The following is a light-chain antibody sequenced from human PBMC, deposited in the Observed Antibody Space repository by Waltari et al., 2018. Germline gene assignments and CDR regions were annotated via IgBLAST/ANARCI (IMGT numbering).Light chain of an antibody. V-gene: IGKV1-39*01. Sequence: DIQMTQSPSSLSASLGDRVTITCRASQSVLTYLNWYQQKPGKAPELLIYGASSLQSGVPSRFSGSGSATDFTLTISSLQPEDSAIYYCQQSHNTPPYTFGQGTKLEFQ. CDR3: QQSHNTPPYT. CDR1: QSVLTY. J-gene: IGKJ2*01. CDR2: GAS.